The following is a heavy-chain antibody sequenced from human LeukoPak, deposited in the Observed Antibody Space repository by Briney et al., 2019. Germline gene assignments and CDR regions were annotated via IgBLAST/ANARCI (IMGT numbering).Heavy chain of an antibody. Sequence: GGSLRLSCEASGFSFSNYWMTWVRQAPGKGLEWVADINQNGGQSYYVDSVKGRFTLSRDNAKNSLFLQLNSLRAEDTAVYYCVKNSGWYCLDYWGQGITVIVSS. J-gene: IGHJ4*02. D-gene: IGHD6-13*01. CDR1: GFSFSNYW. CDR3: VKNSGWYCLDY. CDR2: INQNGGQS. V-gene: IGHV3-7*03.